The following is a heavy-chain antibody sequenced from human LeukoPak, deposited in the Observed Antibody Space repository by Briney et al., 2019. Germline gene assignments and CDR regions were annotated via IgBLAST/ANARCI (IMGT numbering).Heavy chain of an antibody. D-gene: IGHD3/OR15-3a*01. Sequence: ASVKVSCKASGYTFTGYYIHWVRRAPGQGLEWMGRINPNTGGTNYAQKFQGRVTITRDTSISTAYTDLSRLTSDDTAVYYCARVGVDLWFDSWGQGTLVTVSS. V-gene: IGHV1-2*06. J-gene: IGHJ5*01. CDR2: INPNTGGT. CDR3: ARVGVDLWFDS. CDR1: GYTFTGYY.